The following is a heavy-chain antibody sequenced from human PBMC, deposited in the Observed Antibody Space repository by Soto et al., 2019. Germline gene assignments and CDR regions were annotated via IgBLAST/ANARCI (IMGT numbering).Heavy chain of an antibody. Sequence: SVKVSCKASGGTFSSYAISWVRQAPGQGLEWMGGIIPIFGTANYAQKFQGRVTSTADESTSTAYMELSSLRSEDTAVYYCARGGNAVTNYWYFDLWGRGTLVTVSS. CDR2: IIPIFGTA. J-gene: IGHJ2*01. CDR3: ARGGNAVTNYWYFDL. V-gene: IGHV1-69*13. D-gene: IGHD1-1*01. CDR1: GGTFSSYA.